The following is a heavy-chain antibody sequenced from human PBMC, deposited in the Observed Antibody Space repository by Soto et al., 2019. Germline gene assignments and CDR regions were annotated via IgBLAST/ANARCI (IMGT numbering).Heavy chain of an antibody. Sequence: SETLSLTCAVYCGSFSGYYWSWIRQPPGKGLEWIGEINHSGSTNYNPSLKSRVTISVDTSKNQFSLKLSSVTAADTAVYYCARQSSRTIFGVPFRGGNWFDPWGQGTLVTVSS. V-gene: IGHV4-34*01. CDR1: CGSFSGYY. CDR2: INHSGST. J-gene: IGHJ5*02. CDR3: ARQSSRTIFGVPFRGGNWFDP. D-gene: IGHD3-3*01.